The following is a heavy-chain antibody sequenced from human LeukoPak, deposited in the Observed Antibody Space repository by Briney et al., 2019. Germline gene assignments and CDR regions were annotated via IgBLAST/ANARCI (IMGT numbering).Heavy chain of an antibody. D-gene: IGHD2-2*01. J-gene: IGHJ4*02. CDR2: INHSGST. CDR3: ARARLASYRPLGY. CDR1: GGSFSGYY. Sequence: SETLSLTYAVYGGSFSGYYWSWIRQPPGKGLEWIGEINHSGSTNYNPSLKSRVTISVDTSKNQFSLKLSSVTAADTAVYYCARARLASYRPLGYWGQGTLVTVSS. V-gene: IGHV4-34*01.